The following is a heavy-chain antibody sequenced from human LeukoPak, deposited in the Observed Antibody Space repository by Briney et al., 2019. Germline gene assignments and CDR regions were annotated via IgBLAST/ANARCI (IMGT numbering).Heavy chain of an antibody. CDR2: ISSSGSTI. CDR3: ARDSSQPGRDFDY. CDR1: GFTFSSYE. D-gene: IGHD6-13*01. Sequence: GGSLRLSCAASGFTFSSYEMNWVRQAPGKGLEWVSYISSSGSTIYYADSVKGRFTISRDNSKNTLYLQMNSLRAEDTAVYYCARDSSQPGRDFDYWGQGTLVTVSS. J-gene: IGHJ4*02. V-gene: IGHV3-48*03.